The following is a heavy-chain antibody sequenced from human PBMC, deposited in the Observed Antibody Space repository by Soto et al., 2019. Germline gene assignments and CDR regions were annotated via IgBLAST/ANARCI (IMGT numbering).Heavy chain of an antibody. Sequence: GWSLRLSCAASGFTFDDYAMHWVRQAPGKGLEWVSGISWNSGSIGYADSVKGRFTISRDNAKNSLYLQMNSLGAEDTALYYCAKDGAPYYDSSGYIDYWGQGTLVTVSS. J-gene: IGHJ4*02. D-gene: IGHD3-22*01. V-gene: IGHV3-9*01. CDR3: AKDGAPYYDSSGYIDY. CDR2: ISWNSGSI. CDR1: GFTFDDYA.